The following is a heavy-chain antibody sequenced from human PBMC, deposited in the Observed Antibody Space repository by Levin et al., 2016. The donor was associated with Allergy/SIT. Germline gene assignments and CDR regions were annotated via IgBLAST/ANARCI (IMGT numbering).Heavy chain of an antibody. J-gene: IGHJ6*03. CDR2: INSNSGGT. D-gene: IGHD2-8*01. V-gene: IGHV1-2*02. CDR3: ARECVSGWVPWCMDV. Sequence: WVRQAPGQGPEWMGWINSNSGGTSYAQKFQGRVTMTRDTSITTTYMELSSLRSDDTAVYFCARECVSGWVPWCMDVWGKGTTVTVSS.